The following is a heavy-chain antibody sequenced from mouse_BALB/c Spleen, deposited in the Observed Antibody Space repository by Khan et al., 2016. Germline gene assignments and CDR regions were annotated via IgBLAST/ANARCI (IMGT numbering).Heavy chain of an antibody. CDR3: ARNRYYYGSSRYFDV. CDR1: GYTFTNYG. D-gene: IGHD1-1*01. Sequence: QIQLVQSGPELKRPGKTVKISCKASGYTFTNYGINWVKQAPGKGLKWMGWINTYSGESTYADDFKGRFAFSLETSAHTAYLQINNLKNEDTATXFCARNRYYYGSSRYFDVVSSGTPISVSS. J-gene: IGHJ1*01. CDR2: INTYSGES. V-gene: IGHV9-3-1*01.